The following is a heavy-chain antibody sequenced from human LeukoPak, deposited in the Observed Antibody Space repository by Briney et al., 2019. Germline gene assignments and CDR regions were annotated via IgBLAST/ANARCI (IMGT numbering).Heavy chain of an antibody. CDR1: GFTFSNYA. CDR3: AKRSSGGDWGYFDY. V-gene: IGHV3-23*01. Sequence: PGGSLRLSCAASGFTFSNYAMSWVRQAPGKGLEWVSAISGSGGSTYYADSVKGRFTISRDNSKNTLYLQMNSLRAEGTAVYYCAKRSSGGDWGYFDYWGQGTLVTVSS. CDR2: ISGSGGST. D-gene: IGHD2-21*02. J-gene: IGHJ4*02.